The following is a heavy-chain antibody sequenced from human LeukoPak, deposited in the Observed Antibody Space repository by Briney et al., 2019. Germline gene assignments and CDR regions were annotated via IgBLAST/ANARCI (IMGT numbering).Heavy chain of an antibody. D-gene: IGHD3-22*01. CDR3: ARGDSVMDV. J-gene: IGHJ6*02. CDR1: GGSISSYY. V-gene: IGHV4-59*04. Sequence: SETLSLTCTVSGGSISSYYWSWIRQPPGKGLEWIGSLYYSGTTYFNPSLRSRVTMSVDTSKNQLSLKLSSVTAADTAVYYCARGDSVMDVWGQGTTVTVSS. CDR2: LYYSGTT.